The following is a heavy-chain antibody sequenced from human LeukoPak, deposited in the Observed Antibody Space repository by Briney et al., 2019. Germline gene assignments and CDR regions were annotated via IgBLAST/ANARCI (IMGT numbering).Heavy chain of an antibody. J-gene: IGHJ4*02. Sequence: ASVKVSCKASGYTFTGYYMHWVRQASGQGLEWVGWLNPNSGGTNYAQKFQGRVTMTRDTSISTAYMELSRLRSDDTAVYYCARGYPTTSMGNFDYWGQGTLVTVSS. CDR3: ARGYPTTSMGNFDY. CDR2: LNPNSGGT. V-gene: IGHV1-2*02. D-gene: IGHD2-2*01. CDR1: GYTFTGYY.